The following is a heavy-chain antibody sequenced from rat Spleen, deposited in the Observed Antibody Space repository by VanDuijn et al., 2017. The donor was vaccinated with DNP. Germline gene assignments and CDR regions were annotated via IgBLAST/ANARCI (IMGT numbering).Heavy chain of an antibody. V-gene: IGHV3-3*01. D-gene: IGHD1-1*01. J-gene: IGHJ3*01. CDR2: INSAGRI. CDR1: GHSITNDYR. Sequence: EVQLQESGPGLVTPSQSLSLTCSVTGHSITNDYRWNWLRKFPGNKLEWMGYINSAGRINYNPSLKSRTSITRYTSNNQFFLHLISIPTVDLATYYFSITQYSGDVNVFCYWGQGTLVTVSS. CDR3: SITQYSGDVNVFCY.